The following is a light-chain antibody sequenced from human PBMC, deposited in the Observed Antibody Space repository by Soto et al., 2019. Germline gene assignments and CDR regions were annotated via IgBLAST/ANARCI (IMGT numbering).Light chain of an antibody. Sequence: QSALTQPASVSGSPGQSITISCTGTSSDVGGYNYVSWYQQHPGKAPKLMIYDVSNRPSGVSNRFSGSKSGNTASLTISGLQAEDEADYNCRSYTSSSTPVVFGTGTKLTVL. CDR1: SSDVGGYNY. V-gene: IGLV2-14*01. CDR2: DVS. CDR3: RSYTSSSTPVV. J-gene: IGLJ1*01.